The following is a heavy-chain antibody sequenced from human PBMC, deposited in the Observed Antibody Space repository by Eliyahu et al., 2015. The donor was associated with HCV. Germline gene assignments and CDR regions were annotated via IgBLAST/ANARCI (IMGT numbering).Heavy chain of an antibody. D-gene: IGHD3-16*01. CDR1: GFTFNSYW. Sequence: EVQLVESGGGLVQPGGSLRILWAAPGFTFNSYWMHWVRQVPGKGLVWVSRFKGDGSSTSYADSVKGRFTISRDNAMNTLYLQMNSLRAEDTAVYYCASGGSTFGDYWGQGALVTVSS. CDR2: FKGDGSST. V-gene: IGHV3-74*01. J-gene: IGHJ4*02. CDR3: ASGGSTFGDY.